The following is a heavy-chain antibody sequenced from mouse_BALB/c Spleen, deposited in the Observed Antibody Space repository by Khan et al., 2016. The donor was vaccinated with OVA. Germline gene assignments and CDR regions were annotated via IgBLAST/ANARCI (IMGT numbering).Heavy chain of an antibody. CDR1: GYSFTGYF. V-gene: IGHV1-20*01. CDR2: INPHIGET. Sequence: VQLQQSGPELVKPGASVKISCKASGYSFTGYFMNWVMQSHGKSLEWIGRINPHIGETFYNQRFKDKATLTLDESSSTAHMELRSLTSEDSAVYYCTRAYGSDFDNWGQGTTLTVSS. D-gene: IGHD1-1*01. J-gene: IGHJ2*01. CDR3: TRAYGSDFDN.